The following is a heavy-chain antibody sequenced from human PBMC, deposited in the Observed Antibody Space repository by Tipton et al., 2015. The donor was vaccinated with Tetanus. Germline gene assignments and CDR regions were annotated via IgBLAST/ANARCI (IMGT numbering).Heavy chain of an antibody. CDR2: INHSGST. CDR3: ARGGMTTVATGGGYYYYCYGMDV. Sequence: TLSLTCAVYGGSFSGYYWSWIRQPPGKGLEWIGEINHSGSTNYNPSLKSRVTISVDTAKNQFSLKLSSVTAADTAVYYCARGGMTTVATGGGYYYYCYGMDVGGQGTTVTVSS. CDR1: GGSFSGYY. J-gene: IGHJ6*02. V-gene: IGHV4-34*01. D-gene: IGHD4-11*01.